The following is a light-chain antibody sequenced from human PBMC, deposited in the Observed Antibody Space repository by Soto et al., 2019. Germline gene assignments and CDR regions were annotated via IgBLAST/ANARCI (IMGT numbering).Light chain of an antibody. J-gene: IGKJ1*01. Sequence: DIRMTQSPSSLSASVGDTVTITFRASENISSALNWYLHKPGKAPKLLIYAASTLQSGVPSRFSGSGSGTHFTLTISNLQPEDCATYFCQQSYNSPTTFGQGTKVDI. CDR1: ENISSA. CDR3: QQSYNSPTT. V-gene: IGKV1-39*01. CDR2: AAS.